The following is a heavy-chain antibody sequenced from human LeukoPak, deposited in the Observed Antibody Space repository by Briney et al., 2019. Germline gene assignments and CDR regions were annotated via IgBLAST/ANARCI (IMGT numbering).Heavy chain of an antibody. CDR3: ARYHPGRYCSSTSCYGIDP. CDR1: GGSISSYY. CDR2: IYYSGST. D-gene: IGHD2-2*01. J-gene: IGHJ5*02. Sequence: PSETLSLTCTVSGGSISSYYWSWIRQPPGKGLEWIGYIYYSGSTNYNPSLKSRVTISVDTSKNQFSLKLSSVTAADTAVYYCARYHPGRYCSSTSCYGIDPWGQGTLVTVSS. V-gene: IGHV4-59*01.